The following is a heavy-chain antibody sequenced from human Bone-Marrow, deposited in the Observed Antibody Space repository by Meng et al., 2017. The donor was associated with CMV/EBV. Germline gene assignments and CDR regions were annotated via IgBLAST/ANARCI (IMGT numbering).Heavy chain of an antibody. CDR1: GYNFVYYW. CDR3: VREEWGNAFY. D-gene: IGHD2-8*01. Sequence: GESLKISCKASGYNFVYYWIGWVRQMPGKGLEWMAIISPDDSRAQYGPSFQGQVTISVDKSINTAYLQWSSLRASDTAIYYCVREEWGNAFYWRQGMLVTGCS. J-gene: IGHJ4*02. V-gene: IGHV5-51*01. CDR2: ISPDDSRA.